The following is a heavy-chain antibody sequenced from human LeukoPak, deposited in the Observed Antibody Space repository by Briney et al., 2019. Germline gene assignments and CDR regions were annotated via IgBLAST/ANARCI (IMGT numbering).Heavy chain of an antibody. CDR1: GFTVSSNY. D-gene: IGHD2-2*01. CDR3: ARDHPDIVVVPAATC. CDR2: IYSGGST. V-gene: IGHV3-66*01. Sequence: GGSLRLSCAASGFTVSSNYMSWVRQAPGKRLEWVSVIYSGGSTYYADSVKGRFTISRDNSKNTLYLQMNSLRAEDTAVYYCARDHPDIVVVPAATCWGQGTLVTVSS. J-gene: IGHJ4*02.